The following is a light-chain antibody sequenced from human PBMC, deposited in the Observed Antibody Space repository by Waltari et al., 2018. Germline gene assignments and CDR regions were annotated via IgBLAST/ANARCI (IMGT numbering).Light chain of an antibody. V-gene: IGLV3-27*01. CDR2: KDT. CDR3: HAAADNNWF. Sequence: YYLTQPFPVSVSPGQTATITCSGDVLAEKYVRWFQQKPGQAPTLILYKDTERPSGIPERFSGSSSGSTVTLTIRGALLEDEADYHCHAAADNNWFFGGGTKLTVL. J-gene: IGLJ2*01. CDR1: VLAEKY.